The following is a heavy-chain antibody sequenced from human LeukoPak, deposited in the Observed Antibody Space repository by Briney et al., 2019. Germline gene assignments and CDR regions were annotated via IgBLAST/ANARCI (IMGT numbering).Heavy chain of an antibody. CDR2: MNPNSGNT. CDR3: ARGLGCSSTSCPNYYMDV. D-gene: IGHD2-2*01. CDR1: GYTFTSYD. J-gene: IGHJ6*03. Sequence: GASVKVSCKASGYTFTSYDINWVRQATAQGLEWMGWMNPNSGNTGYAQKFQGRVTMTRNTSISTAYMELSSLRAEDTAVYYCARGLGCSSTSCPNYYMDVWGKGTTVTISS. V-gene: IGHV1-8*01.